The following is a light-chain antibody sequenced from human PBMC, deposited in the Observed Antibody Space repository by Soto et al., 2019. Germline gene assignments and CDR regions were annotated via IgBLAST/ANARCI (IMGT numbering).Light chain of an antibody. V-gene: IGKV3-15*01. CDR3: QHYNNWWT. CDR1: QSVSSN. CDR2: GAS. J-gene: IGKJ1*01. Sequence: EIVMTQSPATLSVSPGERATLSCSASQSVSSNLAWYQQKPGQAPRLLIYGASTRATGIPARFSGSGSGTEFTLTISSLQSEDFAVYYCQHYNNWWTFGQGTKVDIK.